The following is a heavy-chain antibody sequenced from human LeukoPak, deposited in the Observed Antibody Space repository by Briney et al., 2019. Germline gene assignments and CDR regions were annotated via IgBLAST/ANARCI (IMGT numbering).Heavy chain of an antibody. CDR2: IYHSGST. J-gene: IGHJ6*03. V-gene: IGHV4-38-2*02. Sequence: SETLSLTCTVSGDSISSGYYWGWIRQPPGKGLEWIGSIYHSGSTYYNPSLKSRVTISVDTSKNQFSLKLSSVTAADTAVHYCARVDSSSSVYYYYYYMDVWGKGTTVTVSS. CDR1: GDSISSGYY. CDR3: ARVDSSSSVYYYYYYMDV. D-gene: IGHD6-6*01.